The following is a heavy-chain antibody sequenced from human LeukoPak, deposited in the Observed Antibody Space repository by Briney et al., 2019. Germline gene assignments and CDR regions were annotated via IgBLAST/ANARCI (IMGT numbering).Heavy chain of an antibody. CDR3: ARGKLGMEAFDI. Sequence: SETLSLTCTVSGGSISSYYWMWIRQPPGKGREWIGYMYYSGSNNYNPSLKSRVTISVDTSKNQFSLKLSSVTAADTAVYYCARGKLGMEAFDIWGQGTMVTVSS. CDR2: MYYSGSN. D-gene: IGHD7-27*01. CDR1: GGSISSYY. J-gene: IGHJ3*02. V-gene: IGHV4-59*01.